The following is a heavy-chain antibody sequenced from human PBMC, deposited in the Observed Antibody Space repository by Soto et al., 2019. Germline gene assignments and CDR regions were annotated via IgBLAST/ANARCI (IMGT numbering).Heavy chain of an antibody. J-gene: IGHJ5*02. D-gene: IGHD3-3*01. CDR3: ARRGFLEWSDSGNWFDP. V-gene: IGHV5-51*01. Sequence: GESLKISCKGSGYSFTSYWIGWVRQMPGKGLEWMGIIYPGDSDTRYSPSFQGQVTISADKSISTAYLQWSSLKASDTAMYYCARRGFLEWSDSGNWFDPWGQGTLVTVSS. CDR2: IYPGDSDT. CDR1: GYSFTSYW.